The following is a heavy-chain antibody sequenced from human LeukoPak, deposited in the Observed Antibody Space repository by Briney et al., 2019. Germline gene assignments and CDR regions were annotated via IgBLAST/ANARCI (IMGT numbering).Heavy chain of an antibody. D-gene: IGHD5-18*01. J-gene: IGHJ4*02. CDR2: IKKDGSEK. V-gene: IGHV3-7*01. Sequence: GGSLRLSCAASGFTFSSYWMSWVRQAPGKGLEWVANIKKDGSEKYYVDSVKGRFTISRDNAKTSLYLQMNSLRTEDTAVYYCARDLSGVAGYTYGRGIDYWGQGTLVTVSS. CDR1: GFTFSSYW. CDR3: ARDLSGVAGYTYGRGIDY.